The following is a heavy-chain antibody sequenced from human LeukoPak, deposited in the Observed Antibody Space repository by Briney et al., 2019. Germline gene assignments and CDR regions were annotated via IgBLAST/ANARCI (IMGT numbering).Heavy chain of an antibody. D-gene: IGHD3-10*01. CDR3: ARDLELLWFGELLSFGY. CDR2: ISAYNGNT. J-gene: IGHJ4*02. Sequence: ASVKVSCKASGYTFTSYGISWVRQAPGQGLEWMGWISAYNGNTNYAQKLQGRVTMTTDTSTSTAYMELRSLRSDDTAVYYCARDLELLWFGELLSFGYWGQGTLVTVSS. V-gene: IGHV1-18*01. CDR1: GYTFTSYG.